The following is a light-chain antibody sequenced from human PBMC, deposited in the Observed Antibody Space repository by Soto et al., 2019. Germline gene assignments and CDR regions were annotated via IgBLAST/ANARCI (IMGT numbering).Light chain of an antibody. CDR2: DVS. V-gene: IGLV2-14*01. CDR3: SSYTSSSTPVV. J-gene: IGLJ2*01. CDR1: SSDVGGYNY. Sequence: QYALTQPASVSGSPGQSITISCTGTSSDVGGYNYVSWYQQHPGKAPKLMIYDVSTRPSGVSNRFSGSKSGNTASLTISGLQAEDEADYYCSSYTSSSTPVVFGGGTKLTVL.